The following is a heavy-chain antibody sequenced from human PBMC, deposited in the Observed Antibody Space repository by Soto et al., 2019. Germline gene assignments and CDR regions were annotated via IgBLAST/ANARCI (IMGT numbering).Heavy chain of an antibody. D-gene: IGHD2-21*02. Sequence: PGGSLRLSCSASGFTFSYHYMTWIRQAPGKGLEWISYISSRSDYTKYADSVKGRFTISRDNAKKSLYLQMNSLRAEDTAVYYCARAGSYCGGDCYFDAFDMWGQGTKVIVSS. J-gene: IGHJ3*02. CDR2: ISSRSDYT. CDR3: ARAGSYCGGDCYFDAFDM. V-gene: IGHV3-11*06. CDR1: GFTFSYHY.